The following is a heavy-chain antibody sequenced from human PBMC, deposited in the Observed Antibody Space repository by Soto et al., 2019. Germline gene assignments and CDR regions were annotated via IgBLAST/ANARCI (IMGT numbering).Heavy chain of an antibody. D-gene: IGHD5-12*01. CDR3: ARVTTSRRDGYNYYFDY. CDR1: GGTFSSYA. CDR2: IIPIFGTA. V-gene: IGHV1-69*01. Sequence: QVQLVQSGAEVKKPGSSVKVSCKASGGTFSSYAISWVRQAPGQGLEWMGGIIPIFGTANYAQKFQGRVTITADESTSTAYMELSSLRSEDTAVYYCARVTTSRRDGYNYYFDYWGQGTLVTVSS. J-gene: IGHJ4*02.